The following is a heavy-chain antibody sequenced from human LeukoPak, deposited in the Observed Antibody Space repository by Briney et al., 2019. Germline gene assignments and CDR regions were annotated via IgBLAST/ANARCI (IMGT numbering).Heavy chain of an antibody. J-gene: IGHJ4*02. CDR1: GFTFDDYA. CDR3: ARGPPYGSQSDYLDS. CDR2: ISWNSGSI. V-gene: IGHV3-9*03. D-gene: IGHD3-10*01. Sequence: GGSLRLSCAASGFTFDDYAMHWVRQAPGKGLEWVSGISWNSGSIGYADSVKGRFTISRDNAKNSLYLQMNSLRAEDMALYYCARGPPYGSQSDYLDSWGQGILVTVSS.